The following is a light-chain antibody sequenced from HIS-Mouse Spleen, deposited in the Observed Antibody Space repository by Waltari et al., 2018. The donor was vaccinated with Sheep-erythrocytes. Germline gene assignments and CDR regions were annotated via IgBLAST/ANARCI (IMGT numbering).Light chain of an antibody. J-gene: IGLJ1*01. Sequence: QSALTQPASVSGSPGQSITISCTGTSSDVGGYNYVSWYQQHPGKAPKLMIYDVSKRPSGVPDRFSGSTSGNTASLTISGLQAEDEADYYCCSYAGSYNHVFATGTKVTVL. CDR3: CSYAGSYNHV. CDR2: DVS. CDR1: SSDVGGYNY. V-gene: IGLV2-11*01.